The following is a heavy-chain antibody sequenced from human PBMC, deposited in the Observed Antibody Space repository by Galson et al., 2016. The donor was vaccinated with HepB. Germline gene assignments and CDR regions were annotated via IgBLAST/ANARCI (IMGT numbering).Heavy chain of an antibody. Sequence: SETLSLTCTVTGGSISRYYWSWIRQSPGKGLEWSGYIHYTGVTSYTSSLKGRVTMSADTSKNVISLKLTSVTAADTAVYYCSRDDGGGWDGFHYVMDVWGQGTTVTVSS. J-gene: IGHJ6*02. CDR1: GGSISRYY. V-gene: IGHV4-59*01. CDR3: SRDDGGGWDGFHYVMDV. CDR2: IHYTGVT. D-gene: IGHD5-24*01.